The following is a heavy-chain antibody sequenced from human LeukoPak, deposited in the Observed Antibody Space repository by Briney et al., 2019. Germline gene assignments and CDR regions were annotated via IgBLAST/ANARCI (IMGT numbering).Heavy chain of an antibody. D-gene: IGHD3-22*01. V-gene: IGHV4-30-4*08. CDR3: ARAYYDSRGPLYFGP. CDR2: IYYSGST. Sequence: SQTLSLTCTVSGGSISSGDYYWSWIRQPPGKGLEWIGYIYYSGSTYCNPSLKSRATISVDTSKNQFSLKLSSVTAADTAVYYWARAYYDSRGPLYFGPWGRGTLVTVSS. CDR1: GGSISSGDYY. J-gene: IGHJ2*01.